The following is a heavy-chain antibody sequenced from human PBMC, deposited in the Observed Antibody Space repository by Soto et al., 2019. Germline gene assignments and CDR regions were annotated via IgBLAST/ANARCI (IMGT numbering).Heavy chain of an antibody. J-gene: IGHJ4*02. CDR2: IKGDASEK. CDR1: GFAFTNYW. V-gene: IGHV3-7*01. CDR3: ARPQGYCSADGGSCLPFVY. D-gene: IGHD2-15*01. Sequence: GGSLRLSCAASGFAFTNYWMSWVRQAPGKGLEWVANIKGDASEKSYVDSVKGRFAISRDNAKNSVYLHMNSLRAEDTAVYFCARPQGYCSADGGSCLPFVYWGQGTLVTVSS.